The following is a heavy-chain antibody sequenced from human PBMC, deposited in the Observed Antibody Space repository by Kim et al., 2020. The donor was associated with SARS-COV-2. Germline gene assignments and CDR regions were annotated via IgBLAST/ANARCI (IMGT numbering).Heavy chain of an antibody. CDR1: GGSFSGYY. CDR3: ARVSTRQPPKKVGYCSSTSCYPPYYYGMDV. CDR2: INHSGST. D-gene: IGHD2-2*01. J-gene: IGHJ6*02. V-gene: IGHV4-34*01. Sequence: SETLSLTCAVYGGSFSGYYWSWIRQPPGKGLEWIGEINHSGSTNYNPSLKSRVTISVDTSKNQFSLKLSSVTAADTAVYYCARVSTRQPPKKVGYCSSTSCYPPYYYGMDVWGQGTTVTVSS.